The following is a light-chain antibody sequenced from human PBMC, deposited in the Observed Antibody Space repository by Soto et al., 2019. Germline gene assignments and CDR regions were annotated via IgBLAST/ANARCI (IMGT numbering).Light chain of an antibody. CDR2: VNSDGSH. Sequence: PVLTQSPSASASLGASVKLTCTLSSGHSSYAIAWHQQQPEKGPRCLMKVNSDGSHRKGDGIPDRFSGSSSGAERYLTISSLQSEDEADYYCQIWATGIQFFGTGTKVTVL. J-gene: IGLJ1*01. CDR1: SGHSSYA. V-gene: IGLV4-69*01. CDR3: QIWATGIQF.